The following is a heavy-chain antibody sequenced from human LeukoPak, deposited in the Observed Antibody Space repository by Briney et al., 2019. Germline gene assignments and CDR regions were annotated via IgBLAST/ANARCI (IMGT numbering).Heavy chain of an antibody. V-gene: IGHV4-39*01. CDR2: IYFSGST. Sequence: SETLSLTCTVSGGSITSRDHYWGWIRQPPGKRLQWIGSIYFSGSTDYNSSLKGRVTISVDTSRNQFSLKLRSVTAADTAVYYCARQVSGLSLYYFDYWGQGTLITVSS. CDR3: ARQVSGLSLYYFDY. D-gene: IGHD6-19*01. CDR1: GGSITSRDHY. J-gene: IGHJ4*02.